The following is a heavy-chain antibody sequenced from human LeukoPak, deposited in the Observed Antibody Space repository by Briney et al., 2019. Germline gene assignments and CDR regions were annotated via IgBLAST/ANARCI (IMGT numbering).Heavy chain of an antibody. CDR2: ISSNEYDT. CDR3: VKDLNGTWSFDY. V-gene: IGHV3-64D*06. D-gene: IGHD2-8*01. CDR1: GFTFGAYF. J-gene: IGHJ4*02. Sequence: GGSLRLSCSASGFTFGAYFMHWVRQAPGKGLQYVSSISSNEYDTYYADSVKGRFTISRDNSKNTLFLQMNNLRPEDTAVYYCVKDLNGTWSFDYWGQGTLVTASS.